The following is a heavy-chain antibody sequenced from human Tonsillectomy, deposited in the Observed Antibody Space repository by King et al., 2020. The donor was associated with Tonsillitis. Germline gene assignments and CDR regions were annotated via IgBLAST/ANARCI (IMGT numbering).Heavy chain of an antibody. CDR2: IYYSGST. CDR3: AGLEWELRGLYYYGMDV. CDR1: GGSISSYY. J-gene: IGHJ6*02. D-gene: IGHD1-26*01. Sequence: VQLQESGPGLVKPSETLSLTCTVSGGSISSYYWSWIRQPPGKGLEWIGYIYYSGSTNYNPSLKSRVTISVDTSKNQFSLKMSSVTAADTAVYYGAGLEWELRGLYYYGMDVWGQGTTVTVSS. V-gene: IGHV4-59*01.